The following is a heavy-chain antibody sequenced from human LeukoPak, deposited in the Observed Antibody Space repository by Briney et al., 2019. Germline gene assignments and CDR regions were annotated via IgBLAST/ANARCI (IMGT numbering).Heavy chain of an antibody. Sequence: GGSLRLSRAASGFTFSSYAMSWVRQAPGKGLEWVSAISGSGGSTYYADSVKGRFTISRDNSKNTLYLQMNSLRAEDTAVYYCAKVGGSRGVVVTLYYFDYWGQGTLVTVSS. J-gene: IGHJ4*02. CDR1: GFTFSSYA. CDR3: AKVGGSRGVVVTLYYFDY. V-gene: IGHV3-23*01. D-gene: IGHD2-21*02. CDR2: ISGSGGST.